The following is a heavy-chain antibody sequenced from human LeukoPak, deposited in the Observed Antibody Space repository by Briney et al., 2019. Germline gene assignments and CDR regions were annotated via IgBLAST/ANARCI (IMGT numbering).Heavy chain of an antibody. CDR3: ARGWSSEMAAGDY. J-gene: IGHJ4*02. CDR1: GFTFSSFG. V-gene: IGHV3-33*01. D-gene: IGHD5-24*01. Sequence: PGGSLRLSCAASGFTFSSFGIHWVRQAPGKGLEWVAVIWYDGSNKFYADSVKGRFTISRDNSKNTLYLQMNSLRVEDTAVYYCARGWSSEMAAGDYWGQGTLVTASS. CDR2: IWYDGSNK.